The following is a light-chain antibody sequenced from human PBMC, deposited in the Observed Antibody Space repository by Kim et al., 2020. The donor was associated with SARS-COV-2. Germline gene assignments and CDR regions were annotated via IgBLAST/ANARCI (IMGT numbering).Light chain of an antibody. Sequence: QLVLTQSPSASASLGASVKLTCTLSSGHSSYAIAWHQQQPEKGPRYLMKLNSDGSHSKGDGIPDRFSGSSSGAERYLTISSLQSEDESDYYCQAWGTGIQVFGGGTQLTAL. CDR2: LNSDGSH. V-gene: IGLV4-69*01. CDR1: SGHSSYA. J-gene: IGLJ3*02. CDR3: QAWGTGIQV.